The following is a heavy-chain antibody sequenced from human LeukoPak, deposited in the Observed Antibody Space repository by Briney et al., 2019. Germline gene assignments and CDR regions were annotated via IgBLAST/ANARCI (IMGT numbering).Heavy chain of an antibody. CDR1: GFTFDDYA. V-gene: IGHV3-43*02. CDR3: AKDGTDYYDSSGLGY. D-gene: IGHD3-22*01. Sequence: GGSLRLPCAASGFTFDDYAMHWVRQAPGKGLEWVSLISGDGGSTYYADSVKGRFTISRDNSKNSLYLQMNSLRTEDTALYYCAKDGTDYYDSSGLGYWGQGTLVTVSS. J-gene: IGHJ4*02. CDR2: ISGDGGST.